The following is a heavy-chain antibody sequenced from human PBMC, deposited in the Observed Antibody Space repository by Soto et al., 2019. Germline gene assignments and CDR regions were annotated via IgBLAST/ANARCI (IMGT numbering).Heavy chain of an antibody. CDR1: GCTVSSGSYY. J-gene: IGHJ4*02. CDR2: IYYSGST. V-gene: IGHV4-61*01. CDR3: ASVYSRSCYQPRVAFDY. Sequence: SETLSLTCTFSGCTVSSGSYYWSWLRQPPGKGLEWIGYIYYSGSTNYNPSLKSRVTISVDTSKNQFSLKLRSVTAADTAVYSCASVYSRSCYQPRVAFDYWGQGTLVTVSS. D-gene: IGHD6-13*01.